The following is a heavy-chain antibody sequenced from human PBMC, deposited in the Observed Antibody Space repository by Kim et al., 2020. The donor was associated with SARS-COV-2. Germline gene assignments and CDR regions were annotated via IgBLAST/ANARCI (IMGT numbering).Heavy chain of an antibody. CDR2: MNPNSGNT. CDR1: GYTFTSYD. CDR3: ARVVVLRVATALNPLYYYYYGMDV. J-gene: IGHJ6*02. D-gene: IGHD2-8*02. Sequence: ASVKVSCKASGYTFTSYDINWVRQATGQGLEWMGWMNPNSGNTGYAQKFQGRVTMTRNTSISTAYMELSSLRSEDTAVYYCARVVVLRVATALNPLYYYYYGMDVWGQGTTVTVSS. V-gene: IGHV1-8*01.